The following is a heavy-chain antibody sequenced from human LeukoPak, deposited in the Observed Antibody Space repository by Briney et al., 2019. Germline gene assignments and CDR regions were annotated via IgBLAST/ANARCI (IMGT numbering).Heavy chain of an antibody. J-gene: IGHJ4*02. V-gene: IGHV1-69*05. CDR3: AKEGQRYSSSWYMIYFDY. CDR2: IIPIFGTA. CDR1: GGTFSSYA. D-gene: IGHD6-13*01. Sequence: ASVKVSCKASGGTFSSYAISWVRQAPGQGLEWMGGIIPIFGTANYAQKFQGRVTITTDESTSTAYMELSSLRSEDTAVYYCAKEGQRYSSSWYMIYFDYWGQGTLVTVSS.